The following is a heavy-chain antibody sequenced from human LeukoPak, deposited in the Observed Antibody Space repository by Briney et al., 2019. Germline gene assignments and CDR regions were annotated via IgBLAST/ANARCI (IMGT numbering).Heavy chain of an antibody. Sequence: GGSLRLSCAASGFTFSSYEMNWVRQAPGKGLEWVSYISSSGSTIYYADSVKGRFTISRDNAKNSLYLQMNSLRAEDTAVYYCARRSDYGDYSWGQGTLVTVSS. V-gene: IGHV3-48*03. CDR2: ISSSGSTI. D-gene: IGHD4-17*01. CDR1: GFTFSSYE. J-gene: IGHJ4*02. CDR3: ARRSDYGDYS.